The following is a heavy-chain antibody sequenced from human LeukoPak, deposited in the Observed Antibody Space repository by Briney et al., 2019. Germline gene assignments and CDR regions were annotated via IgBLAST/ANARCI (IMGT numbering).Heavy chain of an antibody. V-gene: IGHV3-7*01. Sequence: GGSLRLSCAASGFTFSSYWTSWVRQAPGKGLEWVANIKQDGSEKYYVDSVKGRFTISRDNAKNSLYLQMNSLRAEDTAVYYCARLQYSFLYGSGSYGVDYWGQGTLVTVSS. D-gene: IGHD3-10*01. J-gene: IGHJ4*02. CDR2: IKQDGSEK. CDR1: GFTFSSYW. CDR3: ARLQYSFLYGSGSYGVDY.